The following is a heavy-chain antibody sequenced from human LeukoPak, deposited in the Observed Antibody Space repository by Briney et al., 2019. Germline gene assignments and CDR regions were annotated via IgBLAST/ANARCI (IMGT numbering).Heavy chain of an antibody. J-gene: IGHJ6*02. CDR3: ARNNGMDV. CDR1: GFALSSHW. V-gene: IGHV3-7*03. CDR2: VNRDGSET. Sequence: GGSLRFSCAASGFALSSHWMTWVRQVPGRGPEWVANVNRDGSETYYLDSVKGRFTISKDNAKNSLYLQMNSLRAEDTALYHCARNNGMDVWGQGTTVIVSS.